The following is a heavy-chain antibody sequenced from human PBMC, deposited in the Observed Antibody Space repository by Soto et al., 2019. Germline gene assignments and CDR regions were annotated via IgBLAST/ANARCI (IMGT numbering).Heavy chain of an antibody. CDR2: IYYSGST. CDR1: GGSISCYY. V-gene: IGHV4-59*12. Sequence: PSETLSLTCTVSGGSISCYYWSWIRQPPGKGLEWIGYIYYSGSTYYNPSLKSRVTISVDTSKNQFSLKLSSVTAADTAVYYCARVEEGISSWFGDNWFDPWGQGTLVTVSS. D-gene: IGHD6-13*01. J-gene: IGHJ5*02. CDR3: ARVEEGISSWFGDNWFDP.